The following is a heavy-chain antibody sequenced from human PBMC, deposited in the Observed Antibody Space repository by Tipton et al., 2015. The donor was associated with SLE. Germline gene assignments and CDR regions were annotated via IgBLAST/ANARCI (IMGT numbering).Heavy chain of an antibody. CDR1: GFTFRSYE. CDR3: ARGYQVSFDY. Sequence: VQLVQSGGGLVQPGGSLRLSCVASGFTFRSYEMNWVRQAPGKGLEWVSHISSNGNVIVVADSVKGRFTISRDNAKDSLHLQMNSLRAEDTAVYYCARGYQVSFDYWGQGILVTVSS. V-gene: IGHV3-48*03. D-gene: IGHD2-2*01. CDR2: ISSNGNVI. J-gene: IGHJ4*02.